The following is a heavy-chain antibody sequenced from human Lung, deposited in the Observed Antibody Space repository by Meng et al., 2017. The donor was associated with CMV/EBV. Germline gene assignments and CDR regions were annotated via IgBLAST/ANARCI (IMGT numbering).Heavy chain of an antibody. CDR2: ISYDGSNK. Sequence: GELVESGGGVVQPGRSLRLSCAASGFTFSSYAMHWVRQAPGKGLEWVAVISYDGSNKYYADSVKGRFTISRDNSKNTLYLQMNSLRAEDTAVYYCAHGGGDCWGQGTLVTVSS. D-gene: IGHD2-15*01. J-gene: IGHJ4*02. V-gene: IGHV3-30-3*01. CDR1: GFTFSSYA. CDR3: AHGGGDC.